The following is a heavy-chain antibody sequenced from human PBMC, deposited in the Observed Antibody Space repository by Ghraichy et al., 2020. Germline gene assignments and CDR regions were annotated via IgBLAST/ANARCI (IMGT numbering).Heavy chain of an antibody. CDR1: GFTFSSYG. CDR2: IWYDGSNK. CDR3: ARDRGYSYGYCHY. J-gene: IGHJ4*02. D-gene: IGHD5-18*01. Sequence: GGSLRLSCAASGFTFSSYGMHWVRQAPGKGLEWVAVIWYDGSNKYYADSVKGRFTISRDNSKNTLYLQMNSLRAEDTAVYYCARDRGYSYGYCHYWGQGTLVTVSS. V-gene: IGHV3-33*01.